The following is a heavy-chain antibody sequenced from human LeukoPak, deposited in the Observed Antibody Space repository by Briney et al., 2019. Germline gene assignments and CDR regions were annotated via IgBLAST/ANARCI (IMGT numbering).Heavy chain of an antibody. D-gene: IGHD6-19*01. J-gene: IGHJ3*02. CDR1: GFSYRNYA. Sequence: PGGSLRLSCAASGFSYRNYAMSWVRQGPGQGLEWVSSVSGGGGSTNYADSVKGRFTISRDNSKNTLYLQMNSLRAEDTAVYYCAKDRRYTSDWHDAFDIWGQGTRVTVSS. V-gene: IGHV3-23*01. CDR2: VSGGGGST. CDR3: AKDRRYTSDWHDAFDI.